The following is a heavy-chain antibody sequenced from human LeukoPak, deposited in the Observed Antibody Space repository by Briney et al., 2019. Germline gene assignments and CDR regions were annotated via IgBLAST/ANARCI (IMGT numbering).Heavy chain of an antibody. CDR2: IYYSGIS. Sequence: SETLSLTCTVSGGSISSSSYYWGWIRQPPGKGLEWIGNIYYSGISYYNPSFRSRVTISIYTSNNQFSLKLSSVTAADTAVYYCARAGKYYYGSGSYSNWFDPWGEGTLVTVSS. D-gene: IGHD3-10*01. J-gene: IGHJ5*02. V-gene: IGHV4-39*01. CDR1: GGSISSSSYY. CDR3: ARAGKYYYGSGSYSNWFDP.